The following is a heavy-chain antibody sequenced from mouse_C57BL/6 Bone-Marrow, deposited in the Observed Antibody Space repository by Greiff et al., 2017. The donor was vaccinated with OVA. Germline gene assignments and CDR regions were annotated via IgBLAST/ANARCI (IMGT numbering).Heavy chain of an antibody. V-gene: IGHV1-19*01. J-gene: IGHJ1*03. CDR2: INPYNGGT. Sequence: VQLQQSGPVLVKPGASVKMSCKASGFTFTDYYMNWVKQSHGKSLEWIGVINPYNGGTSYNQKFKGKATLTVDKSSSTAYMELNSLTTEDAAVYYGARWGSVWGTGTTVTVSS. CDR3: ARWGSV. CDR1: GFTFTDYY.